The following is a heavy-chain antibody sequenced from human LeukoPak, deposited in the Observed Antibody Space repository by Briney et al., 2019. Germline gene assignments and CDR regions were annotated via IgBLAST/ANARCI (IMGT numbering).Heavy chain of an antibody. V-gene: IGHV1-2*02. CDR2: INPNSGGT. J-gene: IGHJ4*02. Sequence: ASVKVSCKASGYTFTGYYMHWVRQAPGQGLEWMGWINPNSGGTNYAQKFQGRVTMTRDTSISTAYMELSRLRSDDTAVYYCARARPNYGVDHAYWGQGTLVTVSS. CDR3: ARARPNYGVDHAY. CDR1: GYTFTGYY. D-gene: IGHD1-7*01.